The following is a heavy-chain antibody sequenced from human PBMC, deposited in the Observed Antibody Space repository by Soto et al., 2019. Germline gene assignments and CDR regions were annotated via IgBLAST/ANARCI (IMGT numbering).Heavy chain of an antibody. Sequence: GGSLRLSCGASGFSFVNYAMNWGRQAPGKGLEWVSGLSGSGTSTYYADSVKGRFTISRDNSRDTLFLQMNSLTADDTAVYYCAKATTNGGWFNPFDSWGQGALVTVSS. CDR3: AKATTNGGWFNPFDS. V-gene: IGHV3-23*01. CDR2: LSGSGTST. J-gene: IGHJ4*02. D-gene: IGHD6-19*01. CDR1: GFSFVNYA.